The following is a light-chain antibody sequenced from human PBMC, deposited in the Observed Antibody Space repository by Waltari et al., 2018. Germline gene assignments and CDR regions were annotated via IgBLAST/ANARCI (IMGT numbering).Light chain of an antibody. V-gene: IGLV2-8*01. CDR1: SSDVGGYDY. CDR3: SSYAGSNNAV. J-gene: IGLJ7*01. CDR2: EVS. Sequence: QSALTQPPSASGSPGQSITLSCTGTSSDVGGYDYVSWHQHHPGKAPKRMIYEVSTRPSGVPDRFSGSKSGNTASLTVSGLQAEDEADYYCSSYAGSNNAVFGGGTHLTVL.